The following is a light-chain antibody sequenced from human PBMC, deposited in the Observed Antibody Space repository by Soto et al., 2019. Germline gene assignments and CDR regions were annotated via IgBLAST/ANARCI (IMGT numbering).Light chain of an antibody. V-gene: IGKV3-20*01. CDR2: GSS. CDR1: QSVRSSY. CDR3: QQYGSSPLT. J-gene: IGKJ4*01. Sequence: EIVLTQSPGTLFLSPGERATLSCRASQSVRSSYLAWYQQKPGQAPRLLVYGSSSRATGIPDRFSGIGSGTDFTLTISRLEPEEFAVYYCQQYGSSPLTFGGGTKVEIK.